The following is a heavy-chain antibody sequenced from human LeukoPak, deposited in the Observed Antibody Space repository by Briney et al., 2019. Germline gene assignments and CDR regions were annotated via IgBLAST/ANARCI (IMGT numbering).Heavy chain of an antibody. V-gene: IGHV3-23*01. CDR3: AKEGYRCGSVVDY. CDR1: GFTFSSYS. Sequence: PGGSLRLSCAASGFTFSSYSMNWVRQAPGKGLEWVSGISGSGGSTNYADSVQGRFTISRDNSKNTLYLQMNSLRAEDTAIYYCAKEGYRCGSVVDYWGQGTLVTVSS. J-gene: IGHJ4*02. CDR2: ISGSGGST. D-gene: IGHD5-18*01.